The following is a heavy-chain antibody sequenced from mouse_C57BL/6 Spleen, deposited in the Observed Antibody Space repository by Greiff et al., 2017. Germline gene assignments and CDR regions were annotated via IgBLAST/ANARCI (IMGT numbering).Heavy chain of an antibody. CDR2: FYPGSGSI. CDR1: GYTFTAYT. Sequence: QVQLKESGAELVKPGASVKLSCKASGYTFTAYTLHWVQQRSGQGLACIGWFYPGSGSIKYNEKFKDKATLTADKSSSTVYMELSRLTSEDSAVYFCARREDYYGSTRDYWGQGTTLTVSS. J-gene: IGHJ2*01. CDR3: ARREDYYGSTRDY. V-gene: IGHV1-62-2*01. D-gene: IGHD1-1*01.